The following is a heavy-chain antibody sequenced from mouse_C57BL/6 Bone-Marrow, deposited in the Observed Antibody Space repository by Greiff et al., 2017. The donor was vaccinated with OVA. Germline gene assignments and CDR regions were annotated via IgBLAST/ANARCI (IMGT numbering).Heavy chain of an antibody. CDR3: ARGSVYYYGSSWYYAMDY. Sequence: EVHLVESGPELVKPGASVKIPCKASGYTFTDYNMDWVKQSHGKSLEWIGDISPNNGGTIYNQKFKGKATLTVDKSSSTAYREIRSLTSEDTAVYYCARGSVYYYGSSWYYAMDYWGQGTSVTVAS. D-gene: IGHD1-1*01. CDR2: ISPNNGGT. CDR1: GYTFTDYN. V-gene: IGHV1-18*01. J-gene: IGHJ4*01.